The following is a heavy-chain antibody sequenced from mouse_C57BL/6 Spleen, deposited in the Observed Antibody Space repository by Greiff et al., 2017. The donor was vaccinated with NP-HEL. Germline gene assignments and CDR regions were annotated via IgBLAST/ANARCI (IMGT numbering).Heavy chain of an antibody. CDR1: GFTFSSYA. Sequence: EVMLVESGGGLVKPGGSLKLSCAASGFTFSSYAMSWVRQTPEKRLEWVATISDGGSYTYYPDNVKGRFTISRDNAKNNLYLQMSHLKSEDTAMYYCARDLIGAMDYWGQGTSVTVSS. CDR3: ARDLIGAMDY. J-gene: IGHJ4*01. D-gene: IGHD1-1*01. V-gene: IGHV5-4*01. CDR2: ISDGGSYT.